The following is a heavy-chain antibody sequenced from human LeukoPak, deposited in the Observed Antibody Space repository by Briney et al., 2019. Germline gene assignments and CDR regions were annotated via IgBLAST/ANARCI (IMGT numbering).Heavy chain of an antibody. J-gene: IGHJ4*02. CDR1: GGSISSGGYS. D-gene: IGHD4-17*01. CDR2: IYHSGST. Sequence: SQTLSLTCAVSGGSISSGGYSWSWIRQPPGKGLEWIGYIYHSGSTYYNPSLKSRVTISVDRSKNQFSLELSSVTAADTAVYYCARVDYDKNFDYWGQGTLVTVSS. V-gene: IGHV4-30-2*01. CDR3: ARVDYDKNFDY.